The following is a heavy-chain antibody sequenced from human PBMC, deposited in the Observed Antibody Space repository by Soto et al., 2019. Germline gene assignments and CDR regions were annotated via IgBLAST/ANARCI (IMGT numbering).Heavy chain of an antibody. CDR3: AREAASDPSFYCHYMDV. CDR1: GYTFSNYN. J-gene: IGHJ6*03. V-gene: IGHV1-8*01. Sequence: QEQLVQSGAEVKKPGAPVKVSCKASGYTFSNYNINWVRQASGQGLEWMGWMNPDSGNTGYAEKFQGRVTMTRNSSISTAYMELSGLRSEDTAVYYCAREAASDPSFYCHYMDVWGKGTTVTVSS. CDR2: MNPDSGNT. D-gene: IGHD2-15*01.